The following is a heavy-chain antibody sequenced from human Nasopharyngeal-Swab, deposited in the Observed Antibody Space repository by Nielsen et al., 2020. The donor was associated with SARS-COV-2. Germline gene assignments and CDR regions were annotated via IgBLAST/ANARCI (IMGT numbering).Heavy chain of an antibody. CDR3: ARAKLHSGSFDF. D-gene: IGHD1-26*01. J-gene: IGHJ4*02. CDR1: GFTFSSYS. V-gene: IGHV3-48*01. CDR2: ISSSSSTI. Sequence: GGSLRLSCAASGFTFSSYSMNWVRQAPGKGLEWVSYISSSSSTIYYADSVKGRFTISRDNAKNSLYLQMDSLRAEDTAVYYCARAKLHSGSFDFWGQGTLVTGSS.